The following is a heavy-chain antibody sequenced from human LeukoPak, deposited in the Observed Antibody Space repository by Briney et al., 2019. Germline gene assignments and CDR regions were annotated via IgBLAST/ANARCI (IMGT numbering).Heavy chain of an antibody. CDR2: LRASGGTT. V-gene: IGHV3-23*01. Sequence: GGSLRLSCAASGFTFSSYAMSWVRQAPGKGLEWVSALRASGGTTYYADSVKGRFTISRDNSKNTLYLQMSSLRAEDTAIYYCAKEPREYCSSTSCPNWIDPWGQGTLVTVSS. CDR1: GFTFSSYA. D-gene: IGHD2-2*01. CDR3: AKEPREYCSSTSCPNWIDP. J-gene: IGHJ5*02.